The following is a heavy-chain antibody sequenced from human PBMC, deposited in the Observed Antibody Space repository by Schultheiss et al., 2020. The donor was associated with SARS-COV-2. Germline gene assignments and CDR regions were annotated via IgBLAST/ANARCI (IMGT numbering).Heavy chain of an antibody. V-gene: IGHV3-33*08. D-gene: IGHD2-2*01. CDR2: IWYDGSNK. CDR3: AREGVPASSMDV. J-gene: IGHJ6*02. CDR1: GFTFSSYG. Sequence: GGSLRLSCAVSGFTFSSYGMHWVRQAPGKGLEWVAVIWYDGSNKYYADSVKGRFTISRDNSKNTLYLQMNSLRAEDTAVYYCAREGVPASSMDVWGQGTTVTVSS.